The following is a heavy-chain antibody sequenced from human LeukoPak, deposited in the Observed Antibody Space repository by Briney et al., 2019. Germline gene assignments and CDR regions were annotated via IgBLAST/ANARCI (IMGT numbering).Heavy chain of an antibody. CDR3: VYGGGYFQH. D-gene: IGHD4-23*01. V-gene: IGHV3-21*01. CDR2: ISSSSNNI. Sequence: PGGSLRLSCAASGFTFSSYSMDWVRQAPGKGLEWVSSISSSSNNIYYADSVKGRFTISRDNGKNSLYLLMNSLRAEDTAVYYCVYGGGYFQHWGHGTLVTVSS. CDR1: GFTFSSYS. J-gene: IGHJ1*01.